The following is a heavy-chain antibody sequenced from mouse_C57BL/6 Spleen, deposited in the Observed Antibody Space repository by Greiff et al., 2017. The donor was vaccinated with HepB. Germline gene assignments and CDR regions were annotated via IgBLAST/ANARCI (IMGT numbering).Heavy chain of an antibody. CDR2: INPYNGGT. CDR1: GYTFTDYY. J-gene: IGHJ2*01. Sequence: VEPGASVKMSCKASGYTFTDYYMNWVKQSHGKSLEWIGVINPYNGGTSYNQKFKGKATLTVDKSSSTAYMELNSLTSEDSAVYYCARSEAARGDYFDYWGQGTTLTVSS. V-gene: IGHV1-19*01. CDR3: ARSEAARGDYFDY.